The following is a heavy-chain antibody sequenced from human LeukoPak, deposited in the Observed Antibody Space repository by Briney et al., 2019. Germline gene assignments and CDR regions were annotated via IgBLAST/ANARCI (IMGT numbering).Heavy chain of an antibody. CDR2: ISAYNGNT. CDR1: GGTFSSDI. CDR3: ARAIVVVITKTMKYFDY. V-gene: IGHV1-18*01. D-gene: IGHD3-22*01. J-gene: IGHJ4*02. Sequence: GASVKVSCKTSGGTFSSDIISWVRQAPGQGLEWMGWISAYNGNTNYAQKLQGRVTMTTDTSTSTAYMELRSLRSDDTAVYYCARAIVVVITKTMKYFDYWGQGTLVTVSS.